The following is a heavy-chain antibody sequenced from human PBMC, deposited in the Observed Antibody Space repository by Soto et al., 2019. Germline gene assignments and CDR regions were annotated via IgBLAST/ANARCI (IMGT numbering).Heavy chain of an antibody. J-gene: IGHJ6*01. CDR2: IYPDESDT. V-gene: IGHV5-51*01. CDR1: GYNFTDYC. CDR3: VRMGFRGGGYLAYNSYGMDT. D-gene: IGHD5-12*01. Sequence: KIPKRVSGYNFTDYCVGWIRQMNGKGLEWMAIIYPDESDTRYSPSFQGQVTISADKSISTAYLQWSSLKASDTAMYYCVRMGFRGGGYLAYNSYGMDTWGQGTTVTVSP.